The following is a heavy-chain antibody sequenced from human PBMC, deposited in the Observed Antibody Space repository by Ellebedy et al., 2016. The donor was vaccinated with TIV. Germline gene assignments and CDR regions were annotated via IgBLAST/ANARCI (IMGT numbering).Heavy chain of an antibody. D-gene: IGHD1-1*01. CDR3: VRGQREYIQKPGYYYYDGMDV. CDR2: VNHSGST. Sequence: MPSETLSLTCAVHGGSFISYYWSWIRQSPGKGLEWIGEVNHSGSTNYNPSLKSRVTISVDTSKSQFSLKLRSVTAADTAVYYCVRGQREYIQKPGYYYYDGMDVWGQGTTVTVSS. V-gene: IGHV4-34*01. CDR1: GGSFISYY. J-gene: IGHJ6*02.